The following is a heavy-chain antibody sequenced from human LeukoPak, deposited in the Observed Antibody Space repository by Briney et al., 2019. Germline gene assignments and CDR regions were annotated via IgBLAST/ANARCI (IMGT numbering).Heavy chain of an antibody. CDR3: AKDGAFYDTLTGYYTGGSDY. Sequence: GRSLRLSCAASGFTFSSYGMHWVRQAPGKGLEWVAVISYDGSNKYYADSVKGRFTISRDNSKNTLYLQMNSLRAEDTAVYYCAKDGAFYDTLTGYYTGGSDYWGQGTLVTVSS. V-gene: IGHV3-30*18. CDR1: GFTFSSYG. CDR2: ISYDGSNK. J-gene: IGHJ4*02. D-gene: IGHD3-9*01.